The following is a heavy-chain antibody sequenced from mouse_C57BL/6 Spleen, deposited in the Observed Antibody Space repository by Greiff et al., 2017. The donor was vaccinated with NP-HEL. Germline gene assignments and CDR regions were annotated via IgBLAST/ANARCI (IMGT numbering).Heavy chain of an antibody. CDR2: IRSKSNNYAT. Sequence: EVQLVESGGGLVQPKGSLKLSCAASGFSFNTYAMNWVRQAPGKGLEWVARIRSKSNNYATYYADSVKDRFTISRDDSESMLYLQMNNLKTEDTAMYYCVRHGLYYYGSSYGYYAMDYWGQGTSVTVSS. J-gene: IGHJ4*01. CDR3: VRHGLYYYGSSYGYYAMDY. V-gene: IGHV10-1*01. D-gene: IGHD1-1*01. CDR1: GFSFNTYA.